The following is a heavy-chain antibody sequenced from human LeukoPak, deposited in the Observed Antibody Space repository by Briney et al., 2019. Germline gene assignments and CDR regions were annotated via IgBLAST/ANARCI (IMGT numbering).Heavy chain of an antibody. J-gene: IGHJ4*02. Sequence: ASVKVSCKASAYTFTNYAMNWVRQAPGQGLEWMGWFHPSTGNPTYAQAFTGRFVFSLDTSVSTTYLQISSLKTEDTAVYYCARAYQRLGQLSLPDYWGQGTLVTVSS. D-gene: IGHD3-16*02. CDR2: FHPSTGNP. CDR3: ARAYQRLGQLSLPDY. V-gene: IGHV7-4-1*02. CDR1: AYTFTNYA.